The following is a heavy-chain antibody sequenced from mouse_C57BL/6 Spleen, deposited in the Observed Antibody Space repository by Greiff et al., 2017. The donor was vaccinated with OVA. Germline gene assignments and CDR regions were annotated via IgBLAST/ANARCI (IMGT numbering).Heavy chain of an antibody. Sequence: EVQLVESGPELVKPGASVKIPCKASGYTFTDYNMDWVKQSHGKSLEWIGDITPNNGGTIYNQKFKGKATLTVDKSSSTAYMELRSLASEDTAVYYCASNWAYWGQGTLVTVSA. CDR2: ITPNNGGT. V-gene: IGHV1-18*01. D-gene: IGHD4-1*01. J-gene: IGHJ3*01. CDR1: GYTFTDYN. CDR3: ASNWAY.